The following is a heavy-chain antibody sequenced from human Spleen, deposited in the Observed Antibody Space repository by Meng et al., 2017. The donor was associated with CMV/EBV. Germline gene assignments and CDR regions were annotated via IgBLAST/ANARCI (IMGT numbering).Heavy chain of an antibody. D-gene: IGHD6-6*01. Sequence: CKTSGYTFTGYSIHWVRQAPGQGLEWMGWAHPNSGGSNFAQKFQSRVTMTTETSITTAYMELRSLKFDDTAVYYCAKRGYSSSSWFDSWGQGTLVTVSS. CDR3: AKRGYSSSSWFDS. CDR1: GYTFTGYS. J-gene: IGHJ5*01. CDR2: AHPNSGGS. V-gene: IGHV1-2*02.